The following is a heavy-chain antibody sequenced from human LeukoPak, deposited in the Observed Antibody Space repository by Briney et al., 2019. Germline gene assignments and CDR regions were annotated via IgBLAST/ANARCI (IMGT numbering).Heavy chain of an antibody. CDR2: ISYDGSNK. CDR1: GFTFSSYG. V-gene: IGHV3-30*18. J-gene: IGHJ4*02. CDR3: AKVQKTYDFWSGYLDY. Sequence: GGSLRLSCAASGFTFSSYGMHWVRQAPGKGLEWVAVISYDGSNKYYADSVKGRFTISRDNSKNTLYLQMNSLRAEDTAVYYCAKVQKTYDFWSGYLDYWGQGTLVTVSS. D-gene: IGHD3-3*01.